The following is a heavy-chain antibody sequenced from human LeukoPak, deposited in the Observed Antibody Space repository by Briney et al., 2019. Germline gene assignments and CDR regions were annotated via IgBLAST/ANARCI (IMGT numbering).Heavy chain of an antibody. CDR3: VRWGSLDKYYFDY. D-gene: IGHD1-26*01. CDR1: NGSVTTSGFY. CDR2: ASYFGSA. J-gene: IGHJ4*02. V-gene: IGHV4-39*01. Sequence: PSETLSLTCTVSNGSVTTSGFYWAWIRQPPGKGLEWIGSASYFGSAYYNPSLESRVTISLDTSKNQVSLRLNSVTAADTAVYYCVRWGSLDKYYFDYWGQGTLVTVSS.